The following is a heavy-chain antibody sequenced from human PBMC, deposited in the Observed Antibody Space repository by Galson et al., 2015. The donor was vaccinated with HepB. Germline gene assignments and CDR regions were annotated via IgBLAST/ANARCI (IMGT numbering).Heavy chain of an antibody. V-gene: IGHV3-74*01. CDR1: GFPFSSYW. J-gene: IGHJ2*01. CDR3: ARDQVYGSGSYYWYFDL. D-gene: IGHD3-10*01. CDR2: INSDGSRT. Sequence: LRLSCAASGFPFSSYWMHWVRQAPGKGLVWVSRINSDGSRTSYADSVKGRFTISRDNAKNTLYLQMNSLRAEDTAVYYCARDQVYGSGSYYWYFDLWGRGTLVTVSS.